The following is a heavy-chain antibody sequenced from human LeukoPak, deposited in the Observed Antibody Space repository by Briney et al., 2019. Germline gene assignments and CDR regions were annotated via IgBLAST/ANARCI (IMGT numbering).Heavy chain of an antibody. CDR2: ITGSGGDS. CDR1: GFTFDSYT. V-gene: IGHV3-23*01. Sequence: GGSLRLSCAASGFTFDSYTMVWVRQAPGSGLEWVSAITGSGGDSYHADSVKGRFTVSRDNSKNTLSLQINSLRVEDTALYYCARGVSGWPYYLDFWGQGTLVTVSS. CDR3: ARGVSGWPYYLDF. D-gene: IGHD6-25*01. J-gene: IGHJ4*02.